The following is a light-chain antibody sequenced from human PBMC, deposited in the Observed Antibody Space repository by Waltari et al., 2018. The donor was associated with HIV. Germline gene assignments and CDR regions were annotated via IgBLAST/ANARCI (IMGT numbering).Light chain of an antibody. CDR3: QAWDSSTVVV. J-gene: IGLJ2*01. V-gene: IGLV3-1*01. CDR2: QDS. Sequence: SYELTQPPSVSVSPGQTASITCSGDKLGDTYACWYQQKPGQSPVLVIYQDSERPSGIPERFSGSNSGNTATLTISGTQAMDEADYYCQAWDSSTVVVFGGGTKLTVL. CDR1: KLGDTY.